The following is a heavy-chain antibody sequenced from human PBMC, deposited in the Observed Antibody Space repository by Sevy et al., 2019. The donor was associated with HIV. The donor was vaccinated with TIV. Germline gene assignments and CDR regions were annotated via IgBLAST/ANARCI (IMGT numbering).Heavy chain of an antibody. CDR2: INAISSNI. J-gene: IGHJ4*02. Sequence: GGALRLSCAASGFTFSSYAMNWVRQAPGKGLEWVTSINAISSNIYYADSVKGRFNIDRDNAENSLYLQMNSVRAEDTAVYYCARDLFSGGNAVYGYWGQGTLVTVSS. CDR3: ARDLFSGGNAVYGY. D-gene: IGHD2-15*01. V-gene: IGHV3-21*01. CDR1: GFTFSSYA.